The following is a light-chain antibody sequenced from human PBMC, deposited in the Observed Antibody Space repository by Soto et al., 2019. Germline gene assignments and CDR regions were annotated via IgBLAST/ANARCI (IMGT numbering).Light chain of an antibody. CDR2: DAS. Sequence: DIHMTQSPSSLSVSVGDRVTITCRTSQNINAWLAWYQQRPGQAPKLLIYDASTVQSGVPSRFSCSGSGTEFTLTINSLQADDFATYYCQQHNSFSITFGQGTRLEIK. CDR3: QQHNSFSIT. CDR1: QNINAW. V-gene: IGKV1-5*01. J-gene: IGKJ5*01.